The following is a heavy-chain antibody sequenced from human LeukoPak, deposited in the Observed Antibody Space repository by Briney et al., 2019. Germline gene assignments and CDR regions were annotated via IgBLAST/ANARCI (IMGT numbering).Heavy chain of an antibody. J-gene: IGHJ5*02. D-gene: IGHD7-27*01. CDR2: TYYRSKLYN. V-gene: IGHV6-1*01. CDR3: GRNEPKVTGIDACGFDP. CDR1: GDSLSSNSAA. Sequence: SHTLSLTCALSGDSLSSNSAAGHWLRQSPSRGLEWLGSTYYRSKLYNDYALDVKSQITINPHTSKHQYSLQLTSLTPDDTSVYYCGRNEPKVTGIDACGFDPGGQGTLVTVS.